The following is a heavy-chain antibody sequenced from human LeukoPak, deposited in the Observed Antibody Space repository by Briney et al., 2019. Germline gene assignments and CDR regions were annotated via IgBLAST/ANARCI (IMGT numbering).Heavy chain of an antibody. CDR2: IYYRGTT. D-gene: IGHD6-6*01. CDR3: ARDFSSSSSVYYYYYMDV. Sequence: SETLSLTCTVSGDSISSSSYYWGWIRQPPGKGLEWLGTIYYRGTTYYNPSLKSRVTISVDTSKNQFSPRLSSVTAADTAVYYCARDFSSSSSVYYYYYMDVWGKGTTVTVSS. J-gene: IGHJ6*03. V-gene: IGHV4-39*07. CDR1: GDSISSSSYY.